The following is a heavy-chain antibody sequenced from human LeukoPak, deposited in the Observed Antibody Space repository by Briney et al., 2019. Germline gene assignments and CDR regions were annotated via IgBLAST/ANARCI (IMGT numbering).Heavy chain of an antibody. J-gene: IGHJ6*03. Sequence: GGSLRLSCAASGFTFSSYAMSWVRQAPGKGLEWVTSISGSGGSTYYADSVKGRFTISRDNAKNSLYLQMNSLRAEDTALYYCARRVDGSGRYRGYYYYYMDVWGKGTTVTISS. D-gene: IGHD3-10*01. V-gene: IGHV3-23*01. CDR1: GFTFSSYA. CDR2: ISGSGGST. CDR3: ARRVDGSGRYRGYYYYYMDV.